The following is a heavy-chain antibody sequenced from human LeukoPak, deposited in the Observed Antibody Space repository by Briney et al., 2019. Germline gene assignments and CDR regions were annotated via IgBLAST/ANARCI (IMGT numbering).Heavy chain of an antibody. J-gene: IGHJ4*02. D-gene: IGHD3-22*01. CDR2: ISHDGTT. V-gene: IGHV4-4*02. CDR1: GGSIDITNY. CDR3: TREDRPFCPFAY. Sequence: SETLSLTCDVSGGSIDITNYWSWVRQAPGKGVEWIGEISHDGTTNYNPSLRSRVAMSLDRANNQFSLSLTSVTAADTAVYYCTREDRPFCPFAYWGQGVLVTVSS.